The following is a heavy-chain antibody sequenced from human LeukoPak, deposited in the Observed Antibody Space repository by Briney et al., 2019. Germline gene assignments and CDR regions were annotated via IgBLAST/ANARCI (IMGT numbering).Heavy chain of an antibody. Sequence: KASETLSLTCTVSGGSISSYYWSWIRQPPGKGLEWIGYIYYSGSTNYNPSLKSRVTISVDTSKNQFSLKLSSVTAADTAVYYCARATPGYCSSTSCYSNWFDPWGQGTLVTVSS. J-gene: IGHJ5*02. CDR1: GGSISSYY. CDR3: ARATPGYCSSTSCYSNWFDP. V-gene: IGHV4-59*01. D-gene: IGHD2-2*01. CDR2: IYYSGST.